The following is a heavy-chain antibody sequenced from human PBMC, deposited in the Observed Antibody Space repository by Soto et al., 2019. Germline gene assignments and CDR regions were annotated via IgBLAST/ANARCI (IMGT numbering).Heavy chain of an antibody. Sequence: GGSLRLSCATSGFIFRSYAMNWVRQTPGKGLEWVSTISDNGVNTHYADSVKGRFTISRDNSRNMLYLQMNSLRVEDTAVYYCGKDPQHFDDFYFDYWGQGALVTVSS. D-gene: IGHD4-17*01. CDR3: GKDPQHFDDFYFDY. V-gene: IGHV3-23*01. CDR1: GFIFRSYA. CDR2: ISDNGVNT. J-gene: IGHJ4*02.